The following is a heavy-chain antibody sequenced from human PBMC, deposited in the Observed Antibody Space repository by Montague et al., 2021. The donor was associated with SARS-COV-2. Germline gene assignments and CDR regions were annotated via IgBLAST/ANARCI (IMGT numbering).Heavy chain of an antibody. D-gene: IGHD3-16*01. CDR2: ISYDGSNT. V-gene: IGHV3-30*04. CDR3: ARDRDDYIWGSYENFDY. J-gene: IGHJ4*02. CDR1: GFTFSSHA. Sequence: SLRLSCAASGFTFSSHAMHWVRQAPGKGLEWVAVISYDGSNTYYADSVKGRFTISRDNSKNTLYLQMNSLRAEDTAVYYCARDRDDYIWGSYENFDYWGQGPLVTVSS.